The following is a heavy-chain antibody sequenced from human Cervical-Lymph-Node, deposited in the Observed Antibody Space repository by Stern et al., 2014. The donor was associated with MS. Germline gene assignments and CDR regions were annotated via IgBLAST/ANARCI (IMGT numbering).Heavy chain of an antibody. Sequence: VQLEESGGGVVQPGRSLRLSCAASGFTFSYNAMHWVRQAPGKGLEWVAVTSFDGTKTYYADSVKGRFTISRDNSKSTLYLQANSLRAEDTAVYYCAKDLDYSYNLMDSMDVWGQGTTVTVSS. V-gene: IGHV3-30*18. J-gene: IGHJ6*02. CDR3: AKDLDYSYNLMDSMDV. CDR1: GFTFSYNA. D-gene: IGHD4-11*01. CDR2: TSFDGTKT.